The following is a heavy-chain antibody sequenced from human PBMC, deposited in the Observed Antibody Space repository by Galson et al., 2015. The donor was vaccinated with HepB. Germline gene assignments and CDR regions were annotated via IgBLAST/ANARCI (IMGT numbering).Heavy chain of an antibody. CDR2: IYSGGST. V-gene: IGHV3-53*01. Sequence: SLRLSCAASGFTVSSNYMSWVRQAPGKGLEWVSVIYSGGSTYYADSVKGRFTISRDNSKNTLYLQMNSLRAEDTAVYYCARVGYGSGSYVNYYYYYMDVWGKGTTVTVSS. CDR1: GFTVSSNY. CDR3: ARVGYGSGSYVNYYYYYMDV. D-gene: IGHD3-10*01. J-gene: IGHJ6*03.